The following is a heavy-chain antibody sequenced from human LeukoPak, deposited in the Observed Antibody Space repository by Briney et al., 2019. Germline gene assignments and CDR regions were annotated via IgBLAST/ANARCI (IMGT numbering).Heavy chain of an antibody. D-gene: IGHD6-13*01. Sequence: ASVKVSCKASGYTFTSYDINWVRQATGQGLEWMGWMNPNSGNTGYAQKLQGRVTITRNTSISTAYMELSSLRSEDTAVYYCARGRGASLAAAVNPWGKYYYYYYMDVWGKGTTVTVSS. CDR1: GYTFTSYD. CDR2: MNPNSGNT. CDR3: ARGRGASLAAAVNPWGKYYYYYYMDV. V-gene: IGHV1-8*03. J-gene: IGHJ6*03.